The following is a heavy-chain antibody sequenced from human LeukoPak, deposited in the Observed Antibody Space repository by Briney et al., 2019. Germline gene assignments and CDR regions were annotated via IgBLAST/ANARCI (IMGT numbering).Heavy chain of an antibody. Sequence: GGSLRLSCAASGFTFSSYSMNWVRQAPGKGLEWVSHISSSSSTIYYADSVKGRFTISRDNAKNSLYLQMNSLRAEDTAVYYCAKALSGYDFLSFDPWGQGTLVTVSS. D-gene: IGHD5-12*01. CDR1: GFTFSSYS. CDR2: ISSSSSTI. V-gene: IGHV3-48*01. CDR3: AKALSGYDFLSFDP. J-gene: IGHJ5*02.